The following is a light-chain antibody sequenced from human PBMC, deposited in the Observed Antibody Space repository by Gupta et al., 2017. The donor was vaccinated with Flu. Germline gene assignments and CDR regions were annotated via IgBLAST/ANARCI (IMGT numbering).Light chain of an antibody. Sequence: QSVLTQPPSASGTPEQRVTISCSGSSSNIGSNTVHWYQQLPGTAPKLLIYSNNQRPSEVPDRFSGSKSGTSASLAISGLQSEDEADYYCAAWDDSLNGRVFGGGTKLTVL. V-gene: IGLV1-44*01. CDR3: AAWDDSLNGRV. CDR1: SSNIGSNT. CDR2: SNN. J-gene: IGLJ3*02.